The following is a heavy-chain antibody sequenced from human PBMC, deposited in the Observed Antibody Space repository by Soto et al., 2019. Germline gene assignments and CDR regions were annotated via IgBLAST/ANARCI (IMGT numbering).Heavy chain of an antibody. D-gene: IGHD2-2*01. Sequence: PSETLSLTCTVSDGSISSGDYYWSWIRQPPGKGLEWIGDIHYSGSTYYNPSLKSRVTISADTSKNQFSLKLSSVTVADTAVYYCTRRYCTSTSCYDFDYWGQGTLVTVSS. CDR1: DGSISSGDYY. CDR3: TRRYCTSTSCYDFDY. CDR2: IHYSGST. J-gene: IGHJ4*02. V-gene: IGHV4-30-4*01.